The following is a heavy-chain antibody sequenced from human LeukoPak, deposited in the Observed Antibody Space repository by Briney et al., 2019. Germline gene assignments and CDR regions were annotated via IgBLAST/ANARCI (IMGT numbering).Heavy chain of an antibody. CDR1: GFSFSDAW. V-gene: IGHV3-15*01. Sequence: PGGSLRLSCAASGFSFSDAWMTWVRQAPGKGLEWVGRIKNKIDGGTTDYAAPVKGRFTISREDSKNMLYLQMNSLKTGDTAVYYCTTTGADTRNWFDPWGQGTLVTVSS. D-gene: IGHD5-18*01. J-gene: IGHJ5*02. CDR3: TTTGADTRNWFDP. CDR2: IKNKIDGGTT.